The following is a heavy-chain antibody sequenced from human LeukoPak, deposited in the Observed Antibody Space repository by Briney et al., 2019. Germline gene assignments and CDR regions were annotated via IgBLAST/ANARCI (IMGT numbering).Heavy chain of an antibody. J-gene: IGHJ6*02. D-gene: IGHD6-13*01. V-gene: IGHV3-33*01. CDR3: AREGDSSSWFTPNYGMDV. CDR2: IWYDGSNK. CDR1: GFTFSSYG. Sequence: GGSLRLSCAASGFTFSSYGMHWVRQAPGKGLEWVAVIWYDGSNKYYADSVRGRFTISRDNSKNTLYLQMNSLRAEDTAVYYCAREGDSSSWFTPNYGMDVWGQGTLVTVSS.